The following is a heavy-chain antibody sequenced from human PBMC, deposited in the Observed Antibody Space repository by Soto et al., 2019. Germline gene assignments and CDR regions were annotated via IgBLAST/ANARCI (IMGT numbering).Heavy chain of an antibody. D-gene: IGHD4-17*01. CDR3: ARAPTIATDTKSHYYGMDV. V-gene: IGHV4-31*03. CDR1: GGSISSSGYY. CDR2: IYYNGNT. Sequence: PSETLSLTCTVSGGSISSSGYYWSWIRQHPGKGLEWIGHIYYNGNTYYNPSLKSRFTISIDTPKNQFSLKLSSVTAADTAVFYCARAPTIATDTKSHYYGMDVWGQGTKVTVSS. J-gene: IGHJ6*02.